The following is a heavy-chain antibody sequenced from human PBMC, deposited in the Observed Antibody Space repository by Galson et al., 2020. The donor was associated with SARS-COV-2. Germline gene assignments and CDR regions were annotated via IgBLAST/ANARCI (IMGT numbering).Heavy chain of an antibody. CDR3: ARDFGLTDAVAFDI. D-gene: IGHD3-9*01. CDR1: GFTFSSYA. V-gene: IGHV3-30-3*01. J-gene: IGHJ3*02. CDR2: ISYDGSNK. Sequence: GGSLRLSCAASGFTFSSYAMHWVRQAPGKGLEWVAVISYDGSNKYYADSVKGRFTISRDNSKNTLYLQMNSLRAEDTAVYYCARDFGLTDAVAFDIWGQGTMVTVSS.